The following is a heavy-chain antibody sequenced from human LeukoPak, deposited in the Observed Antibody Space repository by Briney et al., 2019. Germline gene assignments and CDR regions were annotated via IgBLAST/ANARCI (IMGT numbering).Heavy chain of an antibody. D-gene: IGHD5-18*01. Sequence: GGSLRLSCAASGFTFSSYGMHWVRQAPGKGLEWVAVISYDGSNKYYADSVKGRFTISRDNSKNTLYLQMNSLRAEDTAVYYCARVGHVLRIQLWSSFDYWGQGTLVTVSS. J-gene: IGHJ4*02. V-gene: IGHV3-30*03. CDR3: ARVGHVLRIQLWSSFDY. CDR1: GFTFSSYG. CDR2: ISYDGSNK.